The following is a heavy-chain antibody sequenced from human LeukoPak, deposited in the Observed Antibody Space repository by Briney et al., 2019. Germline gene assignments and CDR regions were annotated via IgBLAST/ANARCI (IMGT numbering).Heavy chain of an antibody. CDR1: GGSISSGGYY. V-gene: IGHV4-31*03. Sequence: SETLSLTCTVSGGSISSGGYYWSWIRQHPGKGLEWIGYIYYSEITYYNPSLRSRVTISVDTSKNQFSLKLSSVTAADTAVYYCAGVRLGSSGFSEYFEHWGQGTLVTVSS. CDR2: IYYSEIT. D-gene: IGHD3-22*01. J-gene: IGHJ1*01. CDR3: AGVRLGSSGFSEYFEH.